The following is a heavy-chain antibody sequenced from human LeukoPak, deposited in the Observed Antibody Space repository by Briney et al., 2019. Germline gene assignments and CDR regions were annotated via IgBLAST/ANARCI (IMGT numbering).Heavy chain of an antibody. J-gene: IGHJ4*02. D-gene: IGHD1-26*01. V-gene: IGHV1-2*02. Sequence: ASVKVSCKSSAYTFTGNYMHWVRQAPGQGLEWMGWINPNSGGTNYAQKFQGRVTMTRDTSISTAYMELSRLRSDDTAVYYCAIDLSSSKWEDYWGQGTLVTVSS. CDR2: INPNSGGT. CDR3: AIDLSSSKWEDY. CDR1: AYTFTGNY.